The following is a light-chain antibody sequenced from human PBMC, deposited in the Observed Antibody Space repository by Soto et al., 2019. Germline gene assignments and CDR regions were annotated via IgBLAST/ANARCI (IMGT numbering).Light chain of an antibody. J-gene: IGKJ4*01. CDR1: QSVRRS. Sequence: EIVLTQSPATLSLSPGERATLSCRASQSVRRSIAWYQQKPGQAPRLLIYEASNRATGIPARFSGSGSGTDFSLTISSLEPEDFAVYYCQQRSSWPLTFGGGTKVEIK. CDR2: EAS. CDR3: QQRSSWPLT. V-gene: IGKV3-11*01.